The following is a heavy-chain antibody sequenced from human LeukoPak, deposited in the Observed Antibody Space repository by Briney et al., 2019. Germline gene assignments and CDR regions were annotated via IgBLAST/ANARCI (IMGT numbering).Heavy chain of an antibody. V-gene: IGHV3-23*01. CDR1: GFTFSSYA. J-gene: IGHJ6*02. Sequence: GGSLRLSCAASGFTFSSYAMHWVRQAPGKGLEWVSAISGSGGSTYYADSVKGRFTISRGNSKNTLYLQMNSLRAEDTAVYYCAKGGLRYFDWLSPSTDYGMDVWGQGTTVTVSS. CDR3: AKGGLRYFDWLSPSTDYGMDV. CDR2: ISGSGGST. D-gene: IGHD3-9*01.